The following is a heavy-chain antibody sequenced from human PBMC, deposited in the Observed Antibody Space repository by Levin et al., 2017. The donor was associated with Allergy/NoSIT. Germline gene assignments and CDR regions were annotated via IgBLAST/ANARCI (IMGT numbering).Heavy chain of an antibody. CDR1: GFTFSNYW. J-gene: IGHJ4*02. Sequence: QPSETLSLTCAASGFTFSNYWMHWVRQTPGKGLVWVSRINSDGKSTSYADSVKGRFTISRDNADNTLYLQMNSLRVEDTAVYYCARGAAAAGGGSFDYWGQGTLVTVSS. V-gene: IGHV3-74*01. CDR2: INSDGKST. CDR3: ARGAAAAGGGSFDY. D-gene: IGHD6-25*01.